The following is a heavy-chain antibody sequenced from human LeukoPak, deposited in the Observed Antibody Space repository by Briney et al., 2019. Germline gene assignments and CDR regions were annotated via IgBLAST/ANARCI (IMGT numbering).Heavy chain of an antibody. CDR1: GGTFSSYA. D-gene: IGHD2-15*01. V-gene: IGHV1-69*04. J-gene: IGHJ4*02. CDR3: ARDLYWYCSGGSCYSIDY. CDR2: IIPILGIA. Sequence: HWASVKVSCKASGGTFSSYAISWVRQAPGQGLEWMGRIIPILGIANYAQKFQGRVTITADKSTSTAYMELRSLRSDDTAVYYCARDLYWYCSGGSCYSIDYWGQGTLVTVSS.